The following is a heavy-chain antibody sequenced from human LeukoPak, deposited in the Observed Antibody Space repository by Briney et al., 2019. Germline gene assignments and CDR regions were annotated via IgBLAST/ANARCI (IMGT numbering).Heavy chain of an antibody. D-gene: IGHD3-10*01. J-gene: IGHJ6*02. Sequence: GGSLRLSCEASGFNFNDYGMTWVRQVPGKGLEWVSGLNWNGDITRYADSVKGRFTISRDNAKNSVYLQMDSLRVEDTAFYYCARGYGAGNYRRPFYGMDVWGQGTTVTVSS. V-gene: IGHV3-20*04. CDR3: ARGYGAGNYRRPFYGMDV. CDR1: GFNFNDYG. CDR2: LNWNGDIT.